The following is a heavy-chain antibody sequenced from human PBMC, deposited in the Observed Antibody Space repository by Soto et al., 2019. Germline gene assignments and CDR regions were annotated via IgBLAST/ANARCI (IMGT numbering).Heavy chain of an antibody. CDR3: ARDGHNVDLFDY. J-gene: IGHJ4*02. Sequence: GGSLRLSCAASGFTFSSYSMNWVRQAPGKGLEWVSYISSSSTIYYADSVKGRFTISRDNAKNSLYLQMNSLRDEDTAVYYCARDGHNVDLFDYWGQGTLVTVSS. D-gene: IGHD1-1*01. V-gene: IGHV3-48*02. CDR1: GFTFSSYS. CDR2: ISSSSTI.